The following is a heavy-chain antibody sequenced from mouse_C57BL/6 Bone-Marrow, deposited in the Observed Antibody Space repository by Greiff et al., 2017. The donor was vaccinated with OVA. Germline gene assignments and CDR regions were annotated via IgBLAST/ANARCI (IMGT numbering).Heavy chain of an antibody. J-gene: IGHJ2*01. Sequence: EVKLVESGPGLVKPSQSLSLTCSVTGYSITSGYYWNWIRQFPGNKLEWMGYISYDGSNNYNPSLKNRISITRDTSKNQFFLKLNSVTTEDTATYYCARTRVDYFYYFDYWGQGTTLTVSS. CDR3: ARTRVDYFYYFDY. CDR2: ISYDGSN. V-gene: IGHV3-6*01. CDR1: GYSITSGYY. D-gene: IGHD2-4*01.